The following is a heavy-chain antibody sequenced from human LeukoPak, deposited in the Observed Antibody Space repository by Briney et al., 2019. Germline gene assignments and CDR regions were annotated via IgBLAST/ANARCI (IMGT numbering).Heavy chain of an antibody. J-gene: IGHJ4*02. V-gene: IGHV3-23*01. CDR2: XXCSGGST. CDR3: AKAQDPIAAAGTSPFDY. CDR1: XFTXXXXX. Sequence: GGSLRLSCAASXFTXXXXXXXWVRQAXGXXXXXXXXXXCSGGSTFYADSVKGRFTISRDNSKNTLSLQMNSLRAEDTAVYYCAKAQDPIAAAGTSPFDYWGQGTLVTVSS. D-gene: IGHD6-13*01.